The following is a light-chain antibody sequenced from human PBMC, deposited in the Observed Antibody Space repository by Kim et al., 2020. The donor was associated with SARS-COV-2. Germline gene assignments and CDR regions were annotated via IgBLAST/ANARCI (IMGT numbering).Light chain of an antibody. CDR3: SAWDSSLNAWV. Sequence: RQTATLTCTGNNNNIATRGASWLQQHQGRPPTLLSYTTDRRPSAISQRFSASRSGNTASLTITGLQPEDEADYYCSAWDSSLNAWVFGGGTQLTVL. CDR2: TTD. J-gene: IGLJ3*02. CDR1: NNNIATRG. V-gene: IGLV10-54*01.